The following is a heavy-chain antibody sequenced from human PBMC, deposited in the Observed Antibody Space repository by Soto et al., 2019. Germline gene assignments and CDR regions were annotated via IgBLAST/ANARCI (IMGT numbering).Heavy chain of an antibody. CDR3: VKGGLGSSHGTVDN. J-gene: IGHJ4*02. V-gene: IGHV3-23*01. CDR1: GFTFSAYA. D-gene: IGHD3-16*01. CDR2: ISTSDTDT. Sequence: EVQLLESGGNFIQPGGSLRLSCAASGFTFSAYAMSWVRQAPGKGLEWVSSISTSDTDTIYADSVKGRFTISRDTSRSTLYLQMANLRVEDTAVYYCVKGGLGSSHGTVDNWGQGALVTVSS.